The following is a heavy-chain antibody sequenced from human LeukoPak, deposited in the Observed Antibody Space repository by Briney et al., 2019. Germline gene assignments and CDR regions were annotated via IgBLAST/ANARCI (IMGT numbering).Heavy chain of an antibody. Sequence: GGSLRLSCAASGFTFSSYEMNWVRQAPGKGLEWVSAISGSGGSTYYADSVKGRFTISRDNSKNTLYLQMNSLRAEDTAVYYCAKSQSLSSIQLWYRGPFDYWGQGTLVTVSS. CDR3: AKSQSLSSIQLWYRGPFDY. CDR2: ISGSGGST. V-gene: IGHV3-23*01. CDR1: GFTFSSYE. J-gene: IGHJ4*02. D-gene: IGHD5-18*01.